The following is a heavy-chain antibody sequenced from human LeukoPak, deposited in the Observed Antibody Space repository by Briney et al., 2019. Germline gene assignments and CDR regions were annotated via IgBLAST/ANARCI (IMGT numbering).Heavy chain of an antibody. Sequence: SETLSRTCTVSGGSISSSSYYWGWIRQPPGKGLEWIGSIYYSGSTYYNPSLKSRVTISVDTSKNQFSLKLSSVTAADTAVYYCARLSLRFLEWLPEAHDYHWGQGTLVTVSS. CDR1: GGSISSSSYY. CDR2: IYYSGST. V-gene: IGHV4-39*01. J-gene: IGHJ5*02. D-gene: IGHD3-3*01. CDR3: ARLSLRFLEWLPEAHDYH.